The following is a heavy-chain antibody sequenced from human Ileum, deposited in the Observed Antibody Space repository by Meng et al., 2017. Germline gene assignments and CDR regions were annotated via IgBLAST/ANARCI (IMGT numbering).Heavy chain of an antibody. Sequence: ASVKVSCKTSGYTFTGYYMHWVRQAPGQGLEWMGRINPNGGSTKYAQKFQGRVTLTRDTSISTAYMELSRLTSDDTAVYYCARNYDLVWGSSYARYYYGMDVWGQGTTVTVSS. D-gene: IGHD3-16*01. CDR3: ARNYDLVWGSSYARYYYGMDV. CDR1: GYTFTGYY. V-gene: IGHV1-2*06. CDR2: INPNGGST. J-gene: IGHJ6*02.